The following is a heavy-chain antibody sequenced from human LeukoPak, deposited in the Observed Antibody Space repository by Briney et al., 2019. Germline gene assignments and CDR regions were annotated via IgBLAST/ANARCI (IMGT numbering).Heavy chain of an antibody. CDR1: GGSFSGYY. CDR2: IYYSGST. V-gene: IGHV4-31*11. CDR3: ARERYYDSSGYNDY. D-gene: IGHD3-22*01. Sequence: SETLSLTCAVYGGSFSGYYWSWIRQHPGKGLEWIGYIYYSGSTYYNPSLKSRVTISVDTSKNQFSLKLSSVTAADTAVYYCARERYYDSSGYNDYWGQGTLVTVSS. J-gene: IGHJ4*02.